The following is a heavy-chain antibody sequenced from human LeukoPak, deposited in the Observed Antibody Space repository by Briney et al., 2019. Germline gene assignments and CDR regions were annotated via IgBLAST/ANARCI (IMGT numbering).Heavy chain of an antibody. V-gene: IGHV4-59*08. CDR2: IYYSGST. CDR1: GGSISSYY. Sequence: PSETLSLTCTVSGGSISSYYWSWIRQPPGKGLEWIGYIYYSGSTNYNPSLKSRVTISVDTSKNQFSLKLSSVTAADTAVYYCARLRYSSSWYPAGYYFDYWGQGTLVTVSS. CDR3: ARLRYSSSWYPAGYYFDY. D-gene: IGHD6-13*01. J-gene: IGHJ4*02.